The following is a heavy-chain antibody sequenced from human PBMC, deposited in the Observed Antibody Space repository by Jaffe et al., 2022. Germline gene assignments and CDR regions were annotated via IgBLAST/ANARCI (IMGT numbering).Heavy chain of an antibody. CDR2: IRKTAYGETT. D-gene: IGHD5-18*01. CDR1: GFTFGDYA. J-gene: IGHJ4*02. V-gene: IGHV3-49*04. CDR3: NRIGTSHAYSYDWGY. Sequence: EVQLVETGGALVQPGRSLRLSCRGSGFTFGDYAMSWVRQAPGKGLEWVGLIRKTAYGETTEYAASVKGRFTISRDNSKSVAYLQMNSLKNEDTGVYYCNRIGTSHAYSYDWGYWGQGTRVTVSA.